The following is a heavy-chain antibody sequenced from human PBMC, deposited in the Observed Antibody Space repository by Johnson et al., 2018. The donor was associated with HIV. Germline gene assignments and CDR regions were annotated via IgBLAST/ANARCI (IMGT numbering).Heavy chain of an antibody. J-gene: IGHJ3*02. V-gene: IGHV3-30-3*01. Sequence: QVQLVESGGGVVQPGRSLRLSCAASGFTFSSYAMHWVRQAPGKGLEWVAVISSDGSNKYYADSVKCRFTISRANAKNSLYLQMNSLRAEDTAVYYCARAEGDGYNRRSRSAFDIWGQGTMVTVSS. CDR3: ARAEGDGYNRRSRSAFDI. CDR2: ISSDGSNK. CDR1: GFTFSSYA. D-gene: IGHD5-24*01.